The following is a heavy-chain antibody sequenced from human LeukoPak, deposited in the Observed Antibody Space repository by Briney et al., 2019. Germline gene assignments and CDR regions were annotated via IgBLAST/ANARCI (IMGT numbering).Heavy chain of an antibody. J-gene: IGHJ3*02. CDR2: VRSKAYGGTT. CDR3: TIRPVTTHAFYI. Sequence: GGSLRLSFTATGFTFLDYAMSCVRQAPGKGLEWVGFVRSKAYGGTTEYAASVKGRFTISRDDSKNIAYLQLKSVKTEDTAVYYWTIRPVTTHAFYIWGQGTTVTVSS. CDR1: GFTFLDYA. D-gene: IGHD4-17*01. V-gene: IGHV3-49*04.